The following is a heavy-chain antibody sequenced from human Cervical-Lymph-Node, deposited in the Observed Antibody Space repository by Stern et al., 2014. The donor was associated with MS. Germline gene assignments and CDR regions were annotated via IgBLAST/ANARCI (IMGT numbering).Heavy chain of an antibody. CDR3: ATGWGES. D-gene: IGHD3-16*01. CDR1: GFTFSNYM. J-gene: IGHJ5*02. Sequence: EVQLEESGGGLVQPGGSLRLSCAASGFTFSNYMMTWVRQAPGKGLEWVSVITGSGTYYANSVKGRFTVSRDNSKNTLYLQMNSLRAEDTAVYYCATGWGESWGQGALVTVSS. CDR2: ITGSGT. V-gene: IGHV3-23*04.